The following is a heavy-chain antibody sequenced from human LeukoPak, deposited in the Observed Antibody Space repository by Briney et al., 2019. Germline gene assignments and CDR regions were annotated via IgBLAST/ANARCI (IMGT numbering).Heavy chain of an antibody. Sequence: SETLSLTCAVYGGSFSGYYWSWIRQPPGKGLEWIGEINHSGSTNYNPSLKSRVTISVDTSKNQFSLKLSSVTAADTAVYYCARGGRASSFYYYYYMDVWGKGTTVTVSS. J-gene: IGHJ6*03. V-gene: IGHV4-34*01. CDR3: ARGGRASSFYYYYYMDV. D-gene: IGHD6-6*01. CDR2: INHSGST. CDR1: GGSFSGYY.